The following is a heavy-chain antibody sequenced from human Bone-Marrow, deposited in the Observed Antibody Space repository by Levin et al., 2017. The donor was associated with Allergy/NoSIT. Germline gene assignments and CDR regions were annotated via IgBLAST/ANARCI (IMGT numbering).Heavy chain of an antibody. V-gene: IGHV1-69*13. Sequence: GASVKVSCKASGGTFGSSGISWVRQAPGQGLEWMGGIIPVFGTTKDTEKFQGRITITADVSTSTVYMELTSLTSGDTAVYYCARDREYEYDTSGHYYRAFDIWGQGTLVTVSS. D-gene: IGHD3-22*01. CDR3: ARDREYEYDTSGHYYRAFDI. CDR1: GGTFGSSG. CDR2: IIPVFGTT. J-gene: IGHJ3*02.